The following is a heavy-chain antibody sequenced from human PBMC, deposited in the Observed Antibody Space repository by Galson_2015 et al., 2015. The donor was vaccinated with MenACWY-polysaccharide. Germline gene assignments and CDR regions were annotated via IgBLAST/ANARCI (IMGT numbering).Heavy chain of an antibody. CDR3: TTALIPCYLLAPYYFDY. Sequence: SLRLSCAASGFTFSNAWMSWVRQAPGKGLEWVGRIKSKSDGGTKDYAATVRGRFTISRDDSKNKLYLQMNRLETEDTAVYYCTTALIPCYLLAPYYFDYWGQGTLVTVSS. J-gene: IGHJ4*02. D-gene: IGHD2-21*01. CDR2: IKSKSDGGTK. V-gene: IGHV3-15*01. CDR1: GFTFSNAW.